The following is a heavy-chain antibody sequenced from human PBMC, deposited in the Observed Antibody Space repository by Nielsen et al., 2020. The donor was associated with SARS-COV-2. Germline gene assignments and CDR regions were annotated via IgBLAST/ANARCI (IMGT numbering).Heavy chain of an antibody. CDR3: AREGRIVQANYDAFDI. V-gene: IGHV3-74*01. J-gene: IGHJ3*02. D-gene: IGHD1-26*01. CDR1: GFTFSSYS. CDR2: INADGSAT. Sequence: GGSLRLSCAASGFTFSSYSMNWVRQAPGKGLVWVSGINADGSATHYSDAVKGRFIVSRDNAKNTVHLEMNSLRPEDTAIYYCAREGRIVQANYDAFDIWGQGTVVTVSS.